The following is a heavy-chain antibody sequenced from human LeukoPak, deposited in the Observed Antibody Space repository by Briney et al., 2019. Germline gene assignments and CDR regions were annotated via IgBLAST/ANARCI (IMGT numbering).Heavy chain of an antibody. CDR2: IYNSGST. J-gene: IGHJ6*02. V-gene: IGHV4-59*01. D-gene: IGHD1-14*01. Sequence: SETLSLTCTVSGGSISSYYWTWIRQPPGKGLEWIGYIYNSGSTNYNPSLKSRVTISVDTSKNQFSLKLSSVTAADTAVYYCASPLYNYYGMDVWGQGTTVTVSS. CDR1: GGSISSYY. CDR3: ASPLYNYYGMDV.